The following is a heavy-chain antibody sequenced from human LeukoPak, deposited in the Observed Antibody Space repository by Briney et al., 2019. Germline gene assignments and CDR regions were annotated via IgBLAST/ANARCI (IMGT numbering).Heavy chain of an antibody. Sequence: PGGSLRLSCAASGFTFSTYAMTWVRQAPGKGLEWVSSITGSGDGTSAADSVTGRFSISRDNSKSTLYLQMNSLRVEDTAVYYCAKEIWPTVTTPGHTYFDYWGQGALVTVSS. J-gene: IGHJ4*02. D-gene: IGHD4-17*01. V-gene: IGHV3-23*01. CDR3: AKEIWPTVTTPGHTYFDY. CDR2: ITGSGDGT. CDR1: GFTFSTYA.